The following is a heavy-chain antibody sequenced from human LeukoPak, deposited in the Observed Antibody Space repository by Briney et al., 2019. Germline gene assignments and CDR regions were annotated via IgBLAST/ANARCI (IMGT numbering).Heavy chain of an antibody. CDR1: GVSMSSSPYY. V-gene: IGHV4-39*01. D-gene: IGHD2/OR15-2a*01. J-gene: IGHJ5*02. CDR3: ARHDCDSSRCSVNWFDP. Sequence: SSETLSLTCTVSGVSMSSSPYYWGWIRQPPGKGLEWIGTIYDSGNTNYNPSLRSRLTISVDTSRNQFSLKLSSVTAADTAVYYCARHDCDSSRCSVNWFDPWGQGTLVTVSS. CDR2: IYDSGNT.